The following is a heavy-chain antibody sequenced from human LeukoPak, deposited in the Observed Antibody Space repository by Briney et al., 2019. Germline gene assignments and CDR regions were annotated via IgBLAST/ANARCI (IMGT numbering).Heavy chain of an antibody. Sequence: GGSLRLSCAASGFTFSSYAMTWVRQAPGEGLEWVSAISGHGDGTYYADSVRGRFTTSRDNSNNTLYLQMNSLRAEDTALYYCAKDKGYYASGSYKEYVQDWGQGTLVTVSS. CDR3: AKDKGYYASGSYKEYVQD. CDR2: ISGHGDGT. V-gene: IGHV3-23*01. D-gene: IGHD3-10*01. J-gene: IGHJ1*01. CDR1: GFTFSSYA.